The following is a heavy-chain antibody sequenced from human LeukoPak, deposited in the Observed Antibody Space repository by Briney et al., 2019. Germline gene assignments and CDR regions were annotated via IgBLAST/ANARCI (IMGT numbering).Heavy chain of an antibody. V-gene: IGHV3-11*01. CDR1: GFTFSDYY. CDR2: ISSSGSTI. CDR3: AKAELWLWYFDY. Sequence: GGSLRLSCAASGFTFSDYYMSWIRQAPGKGLEWVSYISSSGSTIYYADSVKGRFTISRDNAKNSLYLQMNSLRAEDTAVYYCAKAELWLWYFDYWGQGTLVTVSS. D-gene: IGHD5-18*01. J-gene: IGHJ4*02.